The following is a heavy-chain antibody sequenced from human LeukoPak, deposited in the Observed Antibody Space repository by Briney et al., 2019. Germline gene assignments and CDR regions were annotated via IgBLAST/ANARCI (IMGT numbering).Heavy chain of an antibody. J-gene: IGHJ1*01. CDR2: IDPSDSYT. CDR1: GYSFTSYW. D-gene: IGHD1-1*01. V-gene: IGHV5-10-1*01. Sequence: GESLKISCKSSGYSFTSYWISWVRQMPGKGLEWMGRIDPSDSYTNYSPSFQGHVTISADKSMTTAYLQWTSLMASDTAMYYCARQLTGYAPQEWGQGTLVTVSS. CDR3: ARQLTGYAPQE.